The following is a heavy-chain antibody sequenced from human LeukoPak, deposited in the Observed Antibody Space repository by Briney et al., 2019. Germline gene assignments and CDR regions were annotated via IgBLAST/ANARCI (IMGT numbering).Heavy chain of an antibody. V-gene: IGHV3-21*01. J-gene: IGHJ6*03. CDR2: ISSSSSYI. CDR1: GFTFSSYS. D-gene: IGHD5-12*01. CDR3: ARGGGYDYYYYYMDV. Sequence: GGSLRLSCAASGFTFSSYSMNWVRQAPGKGLEWVSSISSSSSYIYYADSVKGRFTISRDNAKNSLYLQMNSLRAEVTAVYYCARGGGYDYYYYYMDVWGKGTTVTVSS.